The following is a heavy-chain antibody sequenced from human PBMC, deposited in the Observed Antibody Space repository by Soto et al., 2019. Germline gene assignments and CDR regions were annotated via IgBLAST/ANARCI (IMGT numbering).Heavy chain of an antibody. Sequence: QMQLVQSGAEVKKTGSSVTVSCKALGNTFTYRYLHWVRQAPGQALEWMGWITPFSGDVHYAQKFQERVTITRDRSINTAYMQMSSLRSEDTAMYFCASGGAGSGPFTWELPDHWGQGTRVTVSS. V-gene: IGHV1-45*02. D-gene: IGHD1-26*01. CDR3: ASGGAGSGPFTWELPDH. CDR1: GNTFTYRY. J-gene: IGHJ4*02. CDR2: ITPFSGDV.